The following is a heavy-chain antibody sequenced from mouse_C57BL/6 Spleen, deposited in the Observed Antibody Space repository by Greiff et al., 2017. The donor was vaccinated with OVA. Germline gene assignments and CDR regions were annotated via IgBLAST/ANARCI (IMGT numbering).Heavy chain of an antibody. CDR1: GYTFTSYW. Sequence: VQLQQPGAELVRPGTSVKLSCKASGYTFTSYWMHWVKQRPGQGLEWIGVIDPSDSYTNYNQKFKGKATLTVDTSSSTAYMQHSSLTSEDSAVYYCARFYYGSSYAMDYWGQGTSVTVSS. CDR3: ARFYYGSSYAMDY. D-gene: IGHD1-1*01. CDR2: IDPSDSYT. V-gene: IGHV1-59*01. J-gene: IGHJ4*01.